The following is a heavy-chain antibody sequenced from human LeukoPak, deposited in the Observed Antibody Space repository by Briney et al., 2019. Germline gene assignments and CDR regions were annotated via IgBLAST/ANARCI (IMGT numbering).Heavy chain of an antibody. CDR1: GFTFDDYA. D-gene: IGHD2-2*01. CDR3: AKDMKYQPLPPYFDY. J-gene: IGHJ4*02. Sequence: GGSLRLSCAASGFTFDDYAMHWVRQAPGKGLEWVSGISWNSGSIGYADSVKGRFTISRDNAKNSLYLQMNSLRAEDTALYYCAKDMKYQPLPPYFDYWGQGTLVTVSS. CDR2: ISWNSGSI. V-gene: IGHV3-9*01.